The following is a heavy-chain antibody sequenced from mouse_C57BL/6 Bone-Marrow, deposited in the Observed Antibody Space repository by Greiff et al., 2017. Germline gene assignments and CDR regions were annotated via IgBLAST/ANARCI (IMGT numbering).Heavy chain of an antibody. CDR2: IDPEDGET. CDR1: GFNIKDYY. J-gene: IGHJ4*01. V-gene: IGHV14-2*01. CDR3: ARVWAIGNYDYYAMDY. D-gene: IGHD2-1*01. Sequence: EVQLQQSGAELVKPGASVKLSCTASGFNIKDYYMHWVKQRPEQGLEWIGRIDPEDGETKYAPKFQGKATITADTSSNTAYLQLSSLTSEDTAVYYCARVWAIGNYDYYAMDYGGQGTSVTVSS.